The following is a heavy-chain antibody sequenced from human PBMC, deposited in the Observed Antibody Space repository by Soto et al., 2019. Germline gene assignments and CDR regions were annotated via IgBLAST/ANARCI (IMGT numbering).Heavy chain of an antibody. J-gene: IGHJ4*02. Sequence: ASETLSLTCTVSGGSLSSGDYYWSWIRQPPGKGLEWIGYIYYSGSTYYNPSLKSRVTISVDTSKNQFSLKLSSVTAADTAVYYCARGSYYYDSSGYYHSWGQGTLVTVSS. D-gene: IGHD3-22*01. CDR3: ARGSYYYDSSGYYHS. V-gene: IGHV4-30-4*01. CDR2: IYYSGST. CDR1: GGSLSSGDYY.